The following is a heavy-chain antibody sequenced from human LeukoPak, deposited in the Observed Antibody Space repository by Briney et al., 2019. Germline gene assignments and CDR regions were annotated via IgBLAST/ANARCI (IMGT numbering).Heavy chain of an antibody. D-gene: IGHD6-19*01. CDR1: GYTFTGYY. Sequence: ASVKVSCKASGYTFTGYYMHWVRQAPGQGLEWMGWINPNSGGTSYAQKFQGRVTMTRDTSISTAYMELSRLRSDDTAVYYCASGRSSGWYGLGPNDAFDIWGQGTMVTVSS. CDR2: INPNSGGT. V-gene: IGHV1-2*02. J-gene: IGHJ3*02. CDR3: ASGRSSGWYGLGPNDAFDI.